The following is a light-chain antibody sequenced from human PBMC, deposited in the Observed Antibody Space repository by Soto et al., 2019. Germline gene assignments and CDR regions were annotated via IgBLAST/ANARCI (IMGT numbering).Light chain of an antibody. V-gene: IGLV2-23*02. CDR1: SSDVGSYDL. J-gene: IGLJ2*01. Sequence: QSALTQPASVSGSPGQSITISCTGTSSDVGSYDLVSWYQQHPGTAPKLIIYEVTKRPSGVSNRFSGSKSGNTASLTISGRQAEDDSDYYCCSYANSNTLLFGGGTKVTVL. CDR3: CSYANSNTLL. CDR2: EVT.